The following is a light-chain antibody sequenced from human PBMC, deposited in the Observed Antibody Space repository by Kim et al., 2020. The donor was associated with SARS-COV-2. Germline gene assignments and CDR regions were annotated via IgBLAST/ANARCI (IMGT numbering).Light chain of an antibody. CDR1: KLGDKY. V-gene: IGLV3-1*01. CDR2: QDS. CDR3: QAWDSSTAVV. J-gene: IGLJ2*01. Sequence: SYELTQPPSVSVSPGQTASITCSGDKLGDKYACWYQQTPGQSPVLVIYQDSKRPSGISERFSGSNSGNTATLTISGTQAMAEADYYCQAWDSSTAVVFGG.